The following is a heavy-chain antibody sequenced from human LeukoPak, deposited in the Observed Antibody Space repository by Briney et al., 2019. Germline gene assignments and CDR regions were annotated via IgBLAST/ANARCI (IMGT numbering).Heavy chain of an antibody. CDR1: GYTFTNYY. CDR2: IIPIFGTA. V-gene: IGHV1-69*13. Sequence: ASVKVSCKASGYTFTNYYIHWVRQASGQGLEWMGGIIPIFGTANYAQKFQGRVTITADESTSTAYMELSSLRSEDTAVYYCARGGSGSYYNVGDNWFDPWGQGTLVTVSS. D-gene: IGHD3-10*01. CDR3: ARGGSGSYYNVGDNWFDP. J-gene: IGHJ5*02.